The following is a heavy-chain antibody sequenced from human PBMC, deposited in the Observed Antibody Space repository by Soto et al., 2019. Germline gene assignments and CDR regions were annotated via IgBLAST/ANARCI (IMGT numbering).Heavy chain of an antibody. CDR2: INNDGSIT. V-gene: IGHV3-74*01. D-gene: IGHD3-16*02. CDR1: GFTFSSYW. Sequence: EVQLVESGGGSVQPGGSLRLSCVASGFTFSSYWMHWVRQVPGKGLVWVSRINNDGSITNYADSVKGRFTISRDNAKNTLHLQMNSLRAEDTAVYYCVREVRYYDFVWGTYRYTGEFDYWGQGTLVTVSS. J-gene: IGHJ4*02. CDR3: VREVRYYDFVWGTYRYTGEFDY.